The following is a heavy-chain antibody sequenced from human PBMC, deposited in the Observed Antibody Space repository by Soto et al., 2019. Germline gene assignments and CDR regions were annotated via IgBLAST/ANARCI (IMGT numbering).Heavy chain of an antibody. CDR2: ISNSGSST. V-gene: IGHV3-23*01. Sequence: PQRLPRAAVGFTIINYDMLRVLQAPRKGLEWVSSISNSGSSTYYADSVKGRFTISRDNPKNTLYLQMSSLSAADTAVYHCARRDCGSGTNCEFGAPAFAYWGQGNLVTVSS. CDR3: ARRDCGSGTNCEFGAPAFAY. CDR1: GFTIINYD. J-gene: IGHJ4*02. D-gene: IGHD2-21*01.